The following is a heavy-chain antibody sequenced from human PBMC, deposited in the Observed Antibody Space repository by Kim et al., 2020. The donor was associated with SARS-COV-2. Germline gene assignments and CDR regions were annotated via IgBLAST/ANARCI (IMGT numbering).Heavy chain of an antibody. Sequence: ASVKVSCKASGYTFTTYGINWLPQAPGQRLEWMGWINAGTGNTKYSQKLQGRVTITRDTSATTAYVELTSLRSEDTAVYYCARGGSYPGYWGQGTLVTVSS. J-gene: IGHJ4*02. D-gene: IGHD3-10*01. CDR3: ARGGSYPGY. CDR1: GYTFTTYG. CDR2: INAGTGNT. V-gene: IGHV1-3*01.